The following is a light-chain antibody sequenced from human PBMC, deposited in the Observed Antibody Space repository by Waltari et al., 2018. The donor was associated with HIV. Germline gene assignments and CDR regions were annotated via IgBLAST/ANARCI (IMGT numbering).Light chain of an antibody. J-gene: IGLJ2*01. Sequence: SYVLTQPPSVSVAPGQTARITCGGDNIGSKSVHWYQQRPGQAPVLAVYETSDRSSGIPERFSGYNSGNTATLTISRVAAGDEADDYCQVWDSSSDQMVFGGGTKLTVL. CDR3: QVWDSSSDQMV. CDR2: ETS. CDR1: NIGSKS. V-gene: IGLV3-21*02.